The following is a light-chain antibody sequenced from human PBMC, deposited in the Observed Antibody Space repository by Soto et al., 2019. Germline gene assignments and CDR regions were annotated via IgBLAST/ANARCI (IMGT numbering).Light chain of an antibody. CDR2: GNS. V-gene: IGLV1-40*01. CDR3: QSYASSLSGYA. CDR1: SSNIGAGYD. Sequence: QSVLTQPPSVSGAPGQRVTISCTGSSSNIGAGYDVHWYQQLPGTAPKLLIYGNSNRPSGVPDRFSGSKSGTSASLAITGLQAEDEADYHRQSYASSLSGYAFGTGTRSPS. J-gene: IGLJ1*01.